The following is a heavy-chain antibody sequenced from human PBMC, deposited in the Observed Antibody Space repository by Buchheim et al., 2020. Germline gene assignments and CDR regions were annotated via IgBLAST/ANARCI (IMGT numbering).Heavy chain of an antibody. CDR3: AKDRYCGGGSCYGLDY. V-gene: IGHV3-23*04. D-gene: IGHD2-15*01. J-gene: IGHJ4*02. CDR1: GFTFSSFA. Sequence: EVQLVESGGGLVQPGGSLRLSCAASGFTFSSFAMSWVRQAPGKGLEWISALDGSGGDTYYADSVKGRFTISRDNSKSTLYLQMNSLRADDTAVYYCAKDRYCGGGSCYGLDYWGQGAL. CDR2: LDGSGGDT.